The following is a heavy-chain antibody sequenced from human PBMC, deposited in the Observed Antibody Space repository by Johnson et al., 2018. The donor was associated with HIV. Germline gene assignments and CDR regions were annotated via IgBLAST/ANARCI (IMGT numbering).Heavy chain of an antibody. V-gene: IGHV3-11*04. CDR3: ARDQSNGWNRGAFDI. J-gene: IGHJ3*02. Sequence: QVQLVEPGGGLVKPGGSLRLSCAPSGFTFSDSYMSWIRQAPGKGLEWVSYISSSGSTIYYAVSVKGRFTISRDNAKNSLYLHMSSLRAEDTAVYYCARDQSNGWNRGAFDIWGQGTVVTVSS. D-gene: IGHD6-19*01. CDR2: ISSSGSTI. CDR1: GFTFSDSY.